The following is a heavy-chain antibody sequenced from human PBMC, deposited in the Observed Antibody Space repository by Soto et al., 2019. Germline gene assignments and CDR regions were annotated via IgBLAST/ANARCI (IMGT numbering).Heavy chain of an antibody. CDR2: IYYSGST. V-gene: IGHV4-31*02. CDR3: ARTEVYCSGGSCYAATDYYYYMDV. CDR1: GFTFSNYT. Sequence: LRLSCAASGFTFSNYTMTWVRHVPGKGLEWVGYIYYSGSTYYNPSLKSRVTISVDTSKNQFSLKLSSVTAADTAVYYCARTEVYCSGGSCYAATDYYYYMDVWGKGTTVTVSS. J-gene: IGHJ6*03. D-gene: IGHD2-15*01.